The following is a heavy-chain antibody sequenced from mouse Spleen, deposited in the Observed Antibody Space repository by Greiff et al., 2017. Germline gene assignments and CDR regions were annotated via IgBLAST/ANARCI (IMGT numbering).Heavy chain of an antibody. CDR1: GFTFSSYA. CDR3: ARQSTTATPYFDY. D-gene: IGHD1-2*01. Sequence: EVKLMESGGGLVKPGGSPKLSCAASGFTFSSYAMSWVRQTPEKRLEWVATISSGGSYTYYPDSVKGRFTISRDNAKNTLYLQMSSLRSEDTAMYYCARQSTTATPYFDYWGQGTTLTVSS. J-gene: IGHJ2*01. V-gene: IGHV5-9-3*01. CDR2: ISSGGSYT.